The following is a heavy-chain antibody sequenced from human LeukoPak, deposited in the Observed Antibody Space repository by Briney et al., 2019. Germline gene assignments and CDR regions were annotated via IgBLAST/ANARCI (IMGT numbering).Heavy chain of an antibody. J-gene: IGHJ4*02. Sequence: SGTLSLTCAVSGGSISSSNWWSWVRQPPGKGLEWIGEIYHSGSTNYNPSLKSRVTISVDKSKNQFSLKLSSVTAADTAVYYCARASYDSWSGYTFDYWGQGTLVTVSS. CDR3: ARASYDSWSGYTFDY. D-gene: IGHD3-3*01. V-gene: IGHV4-4*02. CDR2: IYHSGST. CDR1: GGSISSSNW.